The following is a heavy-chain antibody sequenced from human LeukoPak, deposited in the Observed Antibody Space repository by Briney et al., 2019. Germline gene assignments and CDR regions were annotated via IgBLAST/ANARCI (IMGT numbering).Heavy chain of an antibody. CDR1: GFTFSSYG. J-gene: IGHJ4*02. V-gene: IGHV3-30*18. CDR2: ISYDGSNK. Sequence: AGRSLRLSCVASGFTFSSYGMHWVRQAPAKGLEWVVVISYDGSNKYYADSVKGRFTISRDNSKNALYLQMNSLRAEDTAAYYCAKDYSGYYSYFDYWGQGTLVTVSS. D-gene: IGHD3-22*01. CDR3: AKDYSGYYSYFDY.